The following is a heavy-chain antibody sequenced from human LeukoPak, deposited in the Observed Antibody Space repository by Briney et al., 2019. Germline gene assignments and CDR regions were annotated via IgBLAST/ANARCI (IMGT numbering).Heavy chain of an antibody. CDR2: INHSGST. Sequence: PSETLSLTCAVYGGSFGGYYWSWIRQPPGKGLEWIGEINHSGSTNYNPSLKSRVTISVDTSKNQFSLKLSSVTAADTAVYYCARGAKMYYDYVWGSSQPRLDYWGQGTLVTVSS. D-gene: IGHD3-16*01. CDR1: GGSFGGYY. V-gene: IGHV4-34*01. J-gene: IGHJ4*02. CDR3: ARGAKMYYDYVWGSSQPRLDY.